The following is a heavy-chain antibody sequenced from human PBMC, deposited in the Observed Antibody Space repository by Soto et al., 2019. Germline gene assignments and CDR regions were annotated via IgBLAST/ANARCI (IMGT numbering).Heavy chain of an antibody. CDR1: GFSLSTSGVG. V-gene: IGHV2-5*02. D-gene: IGHD6-13*01. CDR2: IYWDDDK. CDR3: AQTSPYSSSWYLIFDY. J-gene: IGHJ4*02. Sequence: QITLKESGPTLVKPTQTLTLTCTFSGFSLSTSGVGVGWIRQPPGKALEWLALIYWDDDKRYSPSLKSRLTITKDTSKNQVVLTMTNVDPVDTATYYCAQTSPYSSSWYLIFDYWGQGTLVTVSS.